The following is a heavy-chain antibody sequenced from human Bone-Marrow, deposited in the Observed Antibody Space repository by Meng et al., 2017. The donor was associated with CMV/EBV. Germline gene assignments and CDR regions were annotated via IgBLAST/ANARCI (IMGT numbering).Heavy chain of an antibody. CDR1: GFTFSSYG. CDR3: AIGLVVVSARGRSAVDY. Sequence: GESLKISCAASGFTFSSYGMHWVRQAPGKGLERVAFIRYDGSNKYYADSVKGRFTISRETAKNSLYLQMNSLRAEDTAVYYCAIGLVVVSARGRSAVDYWGQGTLVTVSS. D-gene: IGHD2-21*01. CDR2: IRYDGSNK. J-gene: IGHJ4*02. V-gene: IGHV3-30*02.